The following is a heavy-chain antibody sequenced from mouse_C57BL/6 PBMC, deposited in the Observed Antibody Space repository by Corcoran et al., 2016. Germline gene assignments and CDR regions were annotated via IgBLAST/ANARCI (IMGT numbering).Heavy chain of an antibody. CDR3: ARELPFAY. Sequence: DVQLQESGPGLVKPSQSLSLTCSVTGYSITSGYYWNWIRQFPGNKLEWMGYISYDGSNNYNPSLKNRISITRDTSKNQFFLKLNSVTTEDTATYYCARELPFAYWGQGTLVTVSA. CDR2: ISYDGSN. J-gene: IGHJ3*01. V-gene: IGHV3-6*01. CDR1: GYSITSGYY.